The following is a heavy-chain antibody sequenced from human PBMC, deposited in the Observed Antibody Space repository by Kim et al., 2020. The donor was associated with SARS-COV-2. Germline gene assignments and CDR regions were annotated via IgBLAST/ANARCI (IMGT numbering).Heavy chain of an antibody. CDR3: AKGGHQYAFDV. V-gene: IGHV3-23*05. D-gene: IGHD2-2*01. J-gene: IGHJ3*01. CDR2: T. Sequence: TYYADTVKGRFTISRDNSKNTLYLQMNSLRAEDTAVYYCAKGGHQYAFDVWGQGTMVTVSS.